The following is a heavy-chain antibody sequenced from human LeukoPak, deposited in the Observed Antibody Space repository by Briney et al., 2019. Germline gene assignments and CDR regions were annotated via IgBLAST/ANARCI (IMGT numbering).Heavy chain of an antibody. CDR1: GFTFSMYW. V-gene: IGHV3-7*01. D-gene: IGHD3-10*01. CDR3: ARWPYYYGSGHKYDY. Sequence: GGSLRLSCAASGFTFSMYWMSWVRQAPGKGLEWVANIKHDGSEKYYADSVKGRFTISRDNAKNSLYLQMNSLRAEDTAVYYCARWPYYYGSGHKYDYWGQGTLVTVSS. J-gene: IGHJ4*02. CDR2: IKHDGSEK.